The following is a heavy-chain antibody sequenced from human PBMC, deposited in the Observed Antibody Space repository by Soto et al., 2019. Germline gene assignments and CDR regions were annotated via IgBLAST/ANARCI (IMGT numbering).Heavy chain of an antibody. D-gene: IGHD5-18*01. CDR3: AKDLGYVSRAGGYSYGYYYYYGMDV. V-gene: IGHV3-23*01. J-gene: IGHJ6*02. Sequence: PGGSLRLSCAASGFTFSSYAMNWVRQAPGKGLEWVSVISGSGDSTYYADSVKGQFTISRDNSKNTLYLQMNSLRAEDTAVYYCAKDLGYVSRAGGYSYGYYYYYGMDVWGQGTTVTVSS. CDR1: GFTFSSYA. CDR2: ISGSGDST.